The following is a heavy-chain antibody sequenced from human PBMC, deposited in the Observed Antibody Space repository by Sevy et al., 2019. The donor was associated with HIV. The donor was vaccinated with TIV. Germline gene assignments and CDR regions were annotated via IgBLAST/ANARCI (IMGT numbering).Heavy chain of an antibody. D-gene: IGHD3-16*01. CDR3: ASSLTEDPFDI. J-gene: IGHJ3*02. Sequence: GGSLRLSCAASGITFSSYAMSWVRQAPGKGLEWVSGISAGGGRTYHADSVKGSFTMSGDKSKNTLYLQMNSLTAEDTAVYYRASSLTEDPFDIWGQGTMVTVSS. CDR2: ISAGGGRT. V-gene: IGHV3-23*01. CDR1: GITFSSYA.